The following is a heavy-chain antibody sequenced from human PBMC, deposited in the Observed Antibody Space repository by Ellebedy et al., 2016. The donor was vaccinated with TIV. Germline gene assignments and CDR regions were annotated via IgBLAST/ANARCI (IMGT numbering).Heavy chain of an antibody. CDR3: ARDSRRQLGQRTWNWYFDL. CDR2: INPNSGGT. V-gene: IGHV1-69*10. D-gene: IGHD6-13*01. J-gene: IGHJ2*01. CDR1: GGTFSSYA. Sequence: SVKVSCXASGGTFSSYAISWVRQAPGQGLEWMGWINPNSGGTNYAQKFQGRVTITRDTSASTAYMELSSLRSEDTAVYYCARDSRRQLGQRTWNWYFDLWGRGTLVTVSS.